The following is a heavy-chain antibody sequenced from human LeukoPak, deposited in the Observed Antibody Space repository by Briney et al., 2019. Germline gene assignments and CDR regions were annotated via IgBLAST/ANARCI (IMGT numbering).Heavy chain of an antibody. CDR3: AKELYNYGDYGAEGLDV. V-gene: IGHV3-30*18. CDR1: GFTSTTYW. D-gene: IGHD4-17*01. Sequence: GGSLRLSCAASGFTSTTYWMHWVRQAPGKGLEWVALISYDGSSEYYAGSVKGRFTISRDNSKITVYLQMNSLKAEDTAVYYCAKELYNYGDYGAEGLDVGGQGTTVTVS. J-gene: IGHJ6*02. CDR2: ISYDGSSE.